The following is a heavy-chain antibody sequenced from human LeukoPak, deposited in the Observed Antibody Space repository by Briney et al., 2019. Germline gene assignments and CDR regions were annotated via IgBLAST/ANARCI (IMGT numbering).Heavy chain of an antibody. J-gene: IGHJ5*02. D-gene: IGHD6-6*01. CDR3: AGSPYSSSPYNWFDP. Sequence: SETLSLTCTVSGGSISSYYWSWLRPPPGKGLEWIGYIYYSGSTGSNPSLKSRVTISVDTSKNQFSLKLSSVTAADTAVYYCAGSPYSSSPYNWFDPWGQGTLVTVSS. CDR1: GGSISSYY. V-gene: IGHV4-59*08. CDR2: IYYSGST.